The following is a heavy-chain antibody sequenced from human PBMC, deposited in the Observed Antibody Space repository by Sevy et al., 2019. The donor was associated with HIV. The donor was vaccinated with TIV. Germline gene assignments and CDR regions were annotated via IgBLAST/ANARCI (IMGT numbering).Heavy chain of an antibody. Sequence: GGSLRLSCAASGFTFSSYSMNWVRQAPGKGLEWVSSISSSSSYIYYADSVKGRFTISRDNAKNSLYLQMNSLRAEDTAVYYCARDGAGGYDFWSGYTTNWFDPWGQGTLVTVSS. CDR2: ISSSSSYI. V-gene: IGHV3-21*01. CDR1: GFTFSSYS. J-gene: IGHJ5*02. CDR3: ARDGAGGYDFWSGYTTNWFDP. D-gene: IGHD3-3*01.